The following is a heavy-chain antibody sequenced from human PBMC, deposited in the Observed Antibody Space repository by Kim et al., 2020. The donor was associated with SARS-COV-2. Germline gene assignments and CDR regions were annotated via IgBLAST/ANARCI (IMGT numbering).Heavy chain of an antibody. CDR2: TYYRSKWYN. CDR3: ARDVVPAASRWQQLVGDWFDP. CDR1: GDSVSSNSAA. Sequence: SQTLSLTCAISGDSVSSNSAAWNWIRQSPSRGLEWLGRTYYRSKWYNDYAVSVKSRITINPDTSKNQFSLQLNSVTPEDTAVYYCARDVVPAASRWQQLVGDWFDPWGQGTLVTVSS. J-gene: IGHJ5*02. V-gene: IGHV6-1*01. D-gene: IGHD2-2*01.